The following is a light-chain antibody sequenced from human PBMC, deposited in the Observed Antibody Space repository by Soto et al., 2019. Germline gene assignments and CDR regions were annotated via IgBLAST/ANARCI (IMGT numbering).Light chain of an antibody. CDR2: GAS. CDR3: QQRSNWPIT. J-gene: IGKJ5*01. CDR1: QSVSSY. V-gene: IGKV3-11*01. Sequence: EIVLTQSPATLSLSPGERATLSCRASQSVSSYLAWYQQKPGQAPRLLIYGASNRATGIPARFSGSGSATDFTLTIASLEPEDFAVYYCQQRSNWPITFGQGTRLEIK.